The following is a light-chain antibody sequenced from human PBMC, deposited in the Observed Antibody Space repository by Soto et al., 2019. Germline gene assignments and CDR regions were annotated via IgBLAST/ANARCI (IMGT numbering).Light chain of an antibody. Sequence: ELVLTQSPGTLSLSPGERATLSCRASQSVSSIYLAWYQQKPGQAPRLLIYGASNRATGIPDRFSGSGSGTDFTLTISRLEPEDFAVYYCQQYGSSPLTFGGGTKVEI. CDR3: QQYGSSPLT. J-gene: IGKJ4*01. V-gene: IGKV3-20*01. CDR1: QSVSSIY. CDR2: GAS.